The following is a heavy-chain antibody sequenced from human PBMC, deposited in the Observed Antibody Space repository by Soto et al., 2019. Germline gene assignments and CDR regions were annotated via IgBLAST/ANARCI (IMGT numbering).Heavy chain of an antibody. CDR3: AKYAYFYGSGETYNFDH. V-gene: IGHV3-23*01. Sequence: GGSLRLSCAASGFTFNSHVMSWVRQAPGKGLEWVSAISGSGTTRYYADSVKGRFTISRDNSKNTLYLQMNSLRAEDTAVYYCAKYAYFYGSGETYNFDHWGQGNLVTVSS. D-gene: IGHD3-10*01. CDR1: GFTFNSHV. J-gene: IGHJ4*02. CDR2: ISGSGTTR.